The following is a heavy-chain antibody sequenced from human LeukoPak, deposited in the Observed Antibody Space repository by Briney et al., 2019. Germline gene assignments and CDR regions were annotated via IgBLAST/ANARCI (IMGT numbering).Heavy chain of an antibody. Sequence: PGGSLRLSCAASGFTFSNAWMSWVRQAPGKGLEWVGRIKSKTDGGTTDYAAPVKGRFTISRDDSKNTLYLQMNSLKTEDTAVYYCTTDSGCCYSCFDYWGQGTLVTVSS. CDR3: TTDSGCCYSCFDY. CDR1: GFTFSNAW. V-gene: IGHV3-15*01. J-gene: IGHJ4*02. D-gene: IGHD2-15*01. CDR2: IKSKTDGGTT.